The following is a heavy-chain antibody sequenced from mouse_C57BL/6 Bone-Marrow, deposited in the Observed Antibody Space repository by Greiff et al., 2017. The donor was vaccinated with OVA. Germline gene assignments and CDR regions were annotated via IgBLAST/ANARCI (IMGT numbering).Heavy chain of an antibody. J-gene: IGHJ2*01. V-gene: IGHV1-64*01. Sequence: QVQLKQPGAELVKPGASVKLSCKASGYTFTSYWMHWVKQRPGQGLEWIGMIHPNSGSTNYNEKFKSKATLTVDKSSSTAYMQLSSLTSEDSAVYYCARRGNLFPYYFDYWGQGTTLTVSS. D-gene: IGHD1-1*01. CDR3: ARRGNLFPYYFDY. CDR2: IHPNSGST. CDR1: GYTFTSYW.